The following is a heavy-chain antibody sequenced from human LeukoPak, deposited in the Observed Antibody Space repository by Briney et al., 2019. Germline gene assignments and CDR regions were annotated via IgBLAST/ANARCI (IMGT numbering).Heavy chain of an antibody. J-gene: IGHJ6*02. Sequence: PGRSLRLSCAASGFTFDDYAMHWVRQAPGKGLEWVSGISWNSGSIGYADSVKGRFTISSDNAKNSLYLQMNSLRAEDTALYYCARKQRSYYYYGLDVWGQGTTVTVSS. CDR1: GFTFDDYA. CDR3: ARKQRSYYYYGLDV. V-gene: IGHV3-9*01. CDR2: ISWNSGSI. D-gene: IGHD6-13*01.